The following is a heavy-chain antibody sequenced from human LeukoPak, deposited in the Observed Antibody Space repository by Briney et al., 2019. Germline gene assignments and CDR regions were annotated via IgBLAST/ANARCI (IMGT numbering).Heavy chain of an antibody. V-gene: IGHV4-31*03. CDR1: GGSIGSGGYY. Sequence: SETLSLTCTVSGGSIGSGGYYWSWIRQHPGKGLEWIGYIYYSGSTYYNPSLKSRVTISVDRSKNQFSLKLSSVTAADTAVYYCAREQRLGFYYGMDVWGQGTTVTVSS. D-gene: IGHD3-22*01. CDR2: IYYSGST. CDR3: AREQRLGFYYGMDV. J-gene: IGHJ6*02.